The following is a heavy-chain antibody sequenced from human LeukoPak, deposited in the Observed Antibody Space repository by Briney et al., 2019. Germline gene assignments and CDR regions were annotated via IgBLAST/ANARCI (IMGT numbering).Heavy chain of an antibody. V-gene: IGHV3-11*01. Sequence: PGGSLRLSCAASGFTFSDYNMNWVRQAPGKGLEWVSYITNGGSTIHHADSVKGRFTISRDNAKKALYLQMNSLRAEDTAVYYCARSIGLTGGGVDVWGQGTTVTVSS. D-gene: IGHD3-9*01. CDR1: GFTFSDYN. CDR3: ARSIGLTGGGVDV. J-gene: IGHJ6*02. CDR2: ITNGGSTI.